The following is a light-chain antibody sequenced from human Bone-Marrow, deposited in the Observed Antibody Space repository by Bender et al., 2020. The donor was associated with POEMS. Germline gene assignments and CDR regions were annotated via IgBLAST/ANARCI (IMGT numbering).Light chain of an antibody. Sequence: QSALTQPASVSGSPGQSITISCTGTRSDVGGYKLVSWYQQHPDKAPKLIIYEDTQRPSGVSDRFSASKSGSTASLTISGLQAEDEADYYCSSYDATSTLFVFGSGTKVSVL. J-gene: IGLJ1*01. V-gene: IGLV2-23*02. CDR1: RSDVGGYKL. CDR2: EDT. CDR3: SSYDATSTLFV.